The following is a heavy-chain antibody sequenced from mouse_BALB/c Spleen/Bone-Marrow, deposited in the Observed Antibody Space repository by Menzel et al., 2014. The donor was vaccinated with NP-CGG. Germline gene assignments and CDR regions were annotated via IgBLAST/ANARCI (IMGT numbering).Heavy chain of an antibody. V-gene: IGHV5-6*01. CDR1: GFTFSSYG. J-gene: IGHJ2*01. CDR3: ARLGRDYFDY. Sequence: EVMLVESGGDLVKPGGSLKLSCAASGFTFSSYGMSWVRQTPDKRLEWVATINSGGSYTYYPDSVKGRFTISRDNAKNTLYLQMSSLKSEDTAMYYCARLGRDYFDYWGQGTTLTVSS. D-gene: IGHD4-1*01. CDR2: INSGGSYT.